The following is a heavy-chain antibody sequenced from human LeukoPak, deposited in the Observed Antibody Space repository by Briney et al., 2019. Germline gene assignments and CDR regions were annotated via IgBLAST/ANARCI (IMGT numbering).Heavy chain of an antibody. V-gene: IGHV3-15*07. CDR1: GSTFTNAW. CDR3: STLTSRGLSDS. D-gene: IGHD1-20*01. CDR2: IKSKADGETI. Sequence: GGSLRLSCAASGSTFTNAWMNWVRQAPGKGLEWVGRIKSKADGETIDYAAPVKGRFTFSRDDSKNMLYLQMNSLKSEDTAVYYCSTLTSRGLSDSWGQGTLVAVSS. J-gene: IGHJ4*02.